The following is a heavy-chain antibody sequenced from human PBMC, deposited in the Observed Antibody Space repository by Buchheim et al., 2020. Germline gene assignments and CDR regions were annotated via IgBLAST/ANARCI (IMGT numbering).Heavy chain of an antibody. V-gene: IGHV3-30-3*01. Sequence: QVQLVESGGGVVQPGRSLRLSCAASGFTFSSYAMHWVRQAPGKGLEWVAVISYDGSNKYYADSVKGRFTISRDNSKNTLYLQMNSLRAEDTAVYYCARARGSPCDYWGQGTL. CDR3: ARARGSPCDY. D-gene: IGHD3-10*01. J-gene: IGHJ4*02. CDR2: ISYDGSNK. CDR1: GFTFSSYA.